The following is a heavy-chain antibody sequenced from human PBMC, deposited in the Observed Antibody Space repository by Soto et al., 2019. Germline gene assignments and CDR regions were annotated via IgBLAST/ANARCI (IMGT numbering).Heavy chain of an antibody. V-gene: IGHV4-34*01. Sequence: QVQLQQWGAGLLKPSETLSLTCAVYGGSVSGANYYWSWIRQPPGKGLEWIGEMSHSGGNHFNPSLKSRVTISVDTSTNQSSLKMSSVTAADTALYYCARVERGTATTVVDAFDIWGPGTMVTVSS. CDR1: GGSVSGANYY. CDR2: MSHSGGN. J-gene: IGHJ3*02. D-gene: IGHD1-1*01. CDR3: ARVERGTATTVVDAFDI.